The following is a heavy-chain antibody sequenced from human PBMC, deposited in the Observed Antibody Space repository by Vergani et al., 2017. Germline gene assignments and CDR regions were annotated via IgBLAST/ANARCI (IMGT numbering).Heavy chain of an antibody. D-gene: IGHD2-15*01. CDR3: AKAVVVVVAATEYDYYYMDV. V-gene: IGHV3-30*18. CDR1: GFTFSSYG. CDR2: ISYDGSNK. Sequence: VQLLESGGGLVQPGGSLRLSCAASGFTFSSYGMHWVRQAPGKGLEWVAVISYDGSNKYYADSVKGRFTISRDNSKNTLYLQMNSLRAEDTAVYYCAKAVVVVVAATEYDYYYMDVWGKGTTVTVSS. J-gene: IGHJ6*03.